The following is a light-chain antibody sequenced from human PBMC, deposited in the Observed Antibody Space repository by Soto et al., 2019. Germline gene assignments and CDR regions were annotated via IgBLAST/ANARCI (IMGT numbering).Light chain of an antibody. CDR1: QSVNNN. Sequence: EVVLTQSPGTLSVSPGERATLSCRASQSVNNNLAWYQQKPGQAPRLLIHGVSTRATGIPDRFSGSGSGTDFTLTISRLEPEDFAVYYCQQYGSSPITFGQGTRLEI. CDR2: GVS. J-gene: IGKJ5*01. CDR3: QQYGSSPIT. V-gene: IGKV3-20*01.